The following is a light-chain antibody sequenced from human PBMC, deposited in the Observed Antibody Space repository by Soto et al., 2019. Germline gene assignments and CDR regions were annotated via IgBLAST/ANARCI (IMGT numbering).Light chain of an antibody. Sequence: EIVMTQSPATLSVSPGERATLSCRASQSISSNLAWYQQKPGQAPRLLMFRTSSRATGFPARFSGSGSGTEFTLTISSLQSEDFAVYYCQQYNNWPWTFGQGTKVDI. CDR1: QSISSN. CDR3: QQYNNWPWT. CDR2: RTS. V-gene: IGKV3-15*01. J-gene: IGKJ1*01.